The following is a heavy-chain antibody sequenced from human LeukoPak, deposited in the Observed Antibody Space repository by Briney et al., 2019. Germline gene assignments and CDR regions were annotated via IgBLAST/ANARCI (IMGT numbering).Heavy chain of an antibody. Sequence: GGSLRLSWAASGFAFSSYVINWVRQAPEEGLEWVSAIGGTGRTYYADPVKGRFTISRDNSKNTVFLQTNSLRAEDTAIFYCAKDMTTRGAFDIWGQGTMVTVSS. D-gene: IGHD1-1*01. J-gene: IGHJ3*02. CDR3: AKDMTTRGAFDI. V-gene: IGHV3-23*01. CDR2: IGGTGRT. CDR1: GFAFSSYV.